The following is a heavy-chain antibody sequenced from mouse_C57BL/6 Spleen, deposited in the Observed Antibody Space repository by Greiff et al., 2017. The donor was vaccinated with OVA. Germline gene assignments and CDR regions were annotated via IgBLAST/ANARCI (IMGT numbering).Heavy chain of an antibody. J-gene: IGHJ1*03. CDR1: GYAFSSSW. CDR2: IYPGDGDT. Sequence: VQGVESGPELVKPGASVKISCKASGYAFSSSWMNWVKQRPGKGLEWIGRIYPGDGDTNYNGKFKGKATLTADKSSSTAYMQLSSLTSEDSAVYFCARDYYGSSHWYFDVWGTGTTVTVSS. D-gene: IGHD1-1*01. CDR3: ARDYYGSSHWYFDV. V-gene: IGHV1-82*01.